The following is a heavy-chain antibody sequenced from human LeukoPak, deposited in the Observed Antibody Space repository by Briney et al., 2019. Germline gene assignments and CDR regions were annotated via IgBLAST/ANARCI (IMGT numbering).Heavy chain of an antibody. CDR3: AKDEGKWESLHFFDY. D-gene: IGHD1-26*01. V-gene: IGHV3-23*01. J-gene: IGHJ4*02. CDR1: GFTLSTNA. Sequence: GGSLRLSCLTSGFTLSTNAMSWVRQAPGKGLEWISGISGSGASTYYADSAKGRFTISRDDSRNTLYLQMNSLRGDDTAVYYCAKDEGKWESLHFFDYWGQGTLVTVSS. CDR2: ISGSGAST.